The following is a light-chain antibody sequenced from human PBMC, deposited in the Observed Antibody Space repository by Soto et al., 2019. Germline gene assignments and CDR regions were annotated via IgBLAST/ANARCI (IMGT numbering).Light chain of an antibody. CDR2: GAS. J-gene: IGKJ4*01. CDR3: QEYNNWHPIT. V-gene: IGKV3-15*01. CDR1: QSVSSS. Sequence: EIVMTQSPVTLSVSPGERASLSCRASQSVSSSLAWYQQSPGQAPRLLIYGASARATGIPARFSGSGSGTEFTLTITSLQSEDFAVYYCQEYNNWHPITFGGGTKVDIK.